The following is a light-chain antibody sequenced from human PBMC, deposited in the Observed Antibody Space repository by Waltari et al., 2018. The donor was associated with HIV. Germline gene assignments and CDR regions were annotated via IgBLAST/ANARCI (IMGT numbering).Light chain of an antibody. CDR3: SSRDNSGNHVV. V-gene: IGLV3-19*01. CDR2: GKN. CDR1: TLRNYY. Sequence: SSELTQDPAVSVALGQTVRITCQGDTLRNYYATWYQPKPGQAPLLVMYGKNNRPSGIPDRFSGSTSGNTASLTITGTQAEDEADYYCSSRDNSGNHVVFGGGTKLTVL. J-gene: IGLJ2*01.